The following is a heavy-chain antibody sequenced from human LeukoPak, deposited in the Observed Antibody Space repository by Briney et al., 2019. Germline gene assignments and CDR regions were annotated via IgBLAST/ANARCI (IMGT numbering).Heavy chain of an antibody. D-gene: IGHD3-9*01. CDR1: GGSISSSSYY. J-gene: IGHJ5*02. CDR3: ARDQKGYDILTGYYPT. Sequence: PSETPSLTCTVSGGSISSSSYYWGWIRQPPGKGLEWIGSIYYSGSTYYNPSLKSRVTISVDTSKNQFSLKLSSVTAADTAVYYCARDQKGYDILTGYYPTWGQGTLVTVSS. V-gene: IGHV4-39*07. CDR2: IYYSGST.